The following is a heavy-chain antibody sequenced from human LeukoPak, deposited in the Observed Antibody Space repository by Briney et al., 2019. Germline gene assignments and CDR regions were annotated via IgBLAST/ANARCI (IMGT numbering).Heavy chain of an antibody. J-gene: IGHJ4*02. V-gene: IGHV3-23*01. D-gene: IGHD1-26*01. CDR3: AKGGAQV. CDR2: ISSSGGST. CDR1: GFTFSSDA. Sequence: PGGSLRLSCAASGFTFSSDAMRWVRQAPGKGLEWVSAISSSGGSTYYADPVRGRFIISRDSSKNTLYLQMNSLRVEDTAVYYCAKGGAQVGGQGTLVTVSS.